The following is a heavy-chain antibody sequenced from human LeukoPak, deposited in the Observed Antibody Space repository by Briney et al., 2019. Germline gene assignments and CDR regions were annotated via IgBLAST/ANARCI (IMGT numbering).Heavy chain of an antibody. Sequence: GGSLRLSCAASGFTFSSNSMNWVRQAPGKGLEWVSSISTSSSYIDYADSVKGRFTISRDNAKNSLYLQMNSLRAEDTAVYYCAAMTSVTTGDYWGQGTLVTVSS. J-gene: IGHJ4*02. CDR1: GFTFSSNS. V-gene: IGHV3-21*01. D-gene: IGHD4-11*01. CDR2: ISTSSSYI. CDR3: AAMTSVTTGDY.